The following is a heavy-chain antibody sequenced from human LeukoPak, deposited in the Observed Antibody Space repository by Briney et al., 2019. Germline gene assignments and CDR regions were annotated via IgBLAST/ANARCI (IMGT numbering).Heavy chain of an antibody. J-gene: IGHJ5*02. CDR3: AREVVVIPQALCWFDP. D-gene: IGHD3-22*01. CDR1: GGSTSSSSYY. Sequence: SETLSLTCTVSGGSTSSSSYYWGWIRQPPGKGLEWIGSIYYSGSTYYNPSLKSRVTISVDTSKNQFSLKLSSVTAADTAVYYCAREVVVIPQALCWFDPWGQGTLVTVSS. V-gene: IGHV4-39*07. CDR2: IYYSGST.